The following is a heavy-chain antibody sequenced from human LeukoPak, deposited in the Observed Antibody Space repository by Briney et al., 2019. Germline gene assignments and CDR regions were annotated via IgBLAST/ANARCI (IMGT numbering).Heavy chain of an antibody. CDR1: GFTFSTSA. CDR2: INQGATHI. D-gene: IGHD3-22*01. J-gene: IGHJ3*02. Sequence: TAGGSLRLSCAASGFTFSTSAMNWVRQAPGKGLEWVSSINQGATHIYYADSVRGRFTISRDNAKNSLYLQMNSLRAEDTAVYYCARREVVVTHDAFDIWGQGTMVTVSS. CDR3: ARREVVVTHDAFDI. V-gene: IGHV3-21*01.